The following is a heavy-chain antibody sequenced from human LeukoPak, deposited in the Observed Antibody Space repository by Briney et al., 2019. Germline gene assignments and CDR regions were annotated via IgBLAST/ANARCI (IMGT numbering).Heavy chain of an antibody. J-gene: IGHJ4*02. D-gene: IGHD6-13*01. Sequence: GGSLRLSCAASGFTFSNYWMHWVRQAPGKGLVWVSRINTDGSNTNYADSVKGRFTISRDNPKNTLYLQMNSLRAEDTAVYYCAREGAAFDYWGQGTLVTVSS. CDR3: AREGAAFDY. CDR2: INTDGSNT. V-gene: IGHV3-74*01. CDR1: GFTFSNYW.